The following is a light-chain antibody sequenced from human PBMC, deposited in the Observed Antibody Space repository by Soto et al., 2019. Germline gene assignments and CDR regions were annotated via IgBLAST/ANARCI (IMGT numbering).Light chain of an antibody. Sequence: DIQMTQSPSSLSASVGDRVTITCRASQSISSYLNWYQQKPGKAPKLLIYAASSLQSGVPSRFSGSGSGTDFTLTTSSLQPEDLATYYCQQSYSTPYTFGQGTKV. CDR1: QSISSY. CDR2: AAS. J-gene: IGKJ2*01. V-gene: IGKV1-39*01. CDR3: QQSYSTPYT.